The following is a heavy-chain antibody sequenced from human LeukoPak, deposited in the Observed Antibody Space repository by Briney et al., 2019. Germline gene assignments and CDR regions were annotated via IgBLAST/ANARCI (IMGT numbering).Heavy chain of an antibody. CDR1: GFTVSSNY. Sequence: GGSLRLSCAASGFTVSSNYMSWVRQAPGKGLEWVSVIYSGGSTYYADSVKGRFTISRDNSKNTLYLQMNSLRAEDTAVYYYARAYVGAHFDYWGQGTLVTVSS. J-gene: IGHJ4*02. CDR2: IYSGGST. D-gene: IGHD1-26*01. V-gene: IGHV3-53*01. CDR3: ARAYVGAHFDY.